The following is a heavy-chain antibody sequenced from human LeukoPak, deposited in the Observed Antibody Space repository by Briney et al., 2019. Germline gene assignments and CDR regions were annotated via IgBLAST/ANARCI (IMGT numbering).Heavy chain of an antibody. J-gene: IGHJ4*02. CDR2: FDPEDGET. CDR1: GYTLTELS. CDR3: ATDILGGGATIDY. Sequence: ASVKVSCKVSGYTLTELSMHWVRQAPGKGLEWMGGFDPEDGETIYAQKFQGRVTMTEDTSTDTAYMELSSLGSEDTAVYYCATDILGGGATIDYWGQGTLVTVSS. V-gene: IGHV1-24*01. D-gene: IGHD1-26*01.